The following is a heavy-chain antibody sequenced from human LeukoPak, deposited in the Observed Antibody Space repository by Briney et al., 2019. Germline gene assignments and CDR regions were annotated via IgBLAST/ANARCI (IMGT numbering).Heavy chain of an antibody. Sequence: GGSLRLSCTASGFTFSSHGMLWVRQAPGKGLEWVALISSDGSNEYYADSVKGRFTISRDNSKSTLYLQMNSLRAEDTALYYCARSLGTTVTKAPGYWGQGTPVTVSS. CDR2: ISSDGSNE. J-gene: IGHJ4*02. CDR3: ARSLGTTVTKAPGY. V-gene: IGHV3-30*03. CDR1: GFTFSSHG. D-gene: IGHD4-11*01.